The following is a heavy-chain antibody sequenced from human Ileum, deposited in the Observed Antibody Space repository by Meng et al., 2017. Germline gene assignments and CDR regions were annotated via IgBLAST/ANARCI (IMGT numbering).Heavy chain of an antibody. J-gene: IGHJ4*02. CDR3: ARGVAEN. V-gene: IGHV1-2*06. Sequence: QVQLVHAGAELKQPGASVKGSCKTSGYTFTGNNTHWVRQAPGQGLEWMGRIYPHNGATNYAQTFQGRVTMTGDTSIATAYMELNRLTSDDTAVYYCARGVAENWGQGTLVTVSS. CDR1: GYTFTGNN. CDR2: IYPHNGAT. D-gene: IGHD6-19*01.